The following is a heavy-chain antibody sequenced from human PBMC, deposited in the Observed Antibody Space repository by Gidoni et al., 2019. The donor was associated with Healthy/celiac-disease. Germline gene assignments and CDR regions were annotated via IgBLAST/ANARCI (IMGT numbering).Heavy chain of an antibody. Sequence: QVQLVDSGGGWVKPGGSLRLSCAASGFTFSDYYMSWFRQAPGAGVEWVSYISSSGSTIYYADSVKGRFTISRDNAKNSLYLQMNSLRAEDTAVYYCASERKNTYYYDSSGYPGRGYWGQGTLVTVSS. V-gene: IGHV3-11*01. J-gene: IGHJ4*02. CDR3: ASERKNTYYYDSSGYPGRGY. CDR2: ISSSGSTI. CDR1: GFTFSDYY. D-gene: IGHD3-22*01.